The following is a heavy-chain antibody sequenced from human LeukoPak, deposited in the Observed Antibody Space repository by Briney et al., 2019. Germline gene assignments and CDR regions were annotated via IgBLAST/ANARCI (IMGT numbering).Heavy chain of an antibody. CDR2: IIPIFGTA. D-gene: IGHD3-22*01. V-gene: IGHV1-69*13. Sequence: ASVKVSCKASGGTFSSYAISWVRQAPGQGLEWMGGIIPIFGTANYAQKFQGRVTITADESTSTAYMELSSLRSEDTAVYYCARFGYNYYDSSGYIDYWGQGTLVTVSS. CDR3: ARFGYNYYDSSGYIDY. CDR1: GGTFSSYA. J-gene: IGHJ4*02.